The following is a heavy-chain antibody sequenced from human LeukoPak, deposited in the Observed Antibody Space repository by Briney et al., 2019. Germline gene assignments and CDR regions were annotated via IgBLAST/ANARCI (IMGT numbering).Heavy chain of an antibody. D-gene: IGHD1-26*01. Sequence: GASVKVSCKASGGTFSSYAISWVRQAPGQGLEWMGGIIPIFGTANYAQKFQGRVTMTTDTSTRTAYMDLRSLRSDDTAVYYCARDLIVGATLAGGHDAFDIWGQGTMVTVSS. V-gene: IGHV1-69*05. CDR2: IIPIFGTA. CDR1: GGTFSSYA. CDR3: ARDLIVGATLAGGHDAFDI. J-gene: IGHJ3*02.